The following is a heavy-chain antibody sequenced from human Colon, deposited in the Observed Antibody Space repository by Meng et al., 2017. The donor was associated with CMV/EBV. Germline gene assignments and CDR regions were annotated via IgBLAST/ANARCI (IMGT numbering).Heavy chain of an antibody. Sequence: SETLSLTCNVSGGSISTYYWTWIRQPPGKGLEWIGNIYYTGSVKYNPSLKSRLTISVDTAKNQFSLKLSSVTAADTAIYYCARADPSVAMYYFDYWGPGTLVTVS. CDR1: GGSISTYY. CDR3: ARADPSVAMYYFDY. V-gene: IGHV4-59*13. CDR2: IYYTGSV. D-gene: IGHD5-12*01. J-gene: IGHJ4*02.